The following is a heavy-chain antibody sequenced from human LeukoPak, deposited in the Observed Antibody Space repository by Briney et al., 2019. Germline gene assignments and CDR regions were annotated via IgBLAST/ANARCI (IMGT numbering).Heavy chain of an antibody. V-gene: IGHV4-59*12. J-gene: IGHJ4*02. CDR1: GGSISSYY. CDR2: IFYSGRT. D-gene: IGHD6-13*01. CDR3: ARGRYLTTSGGAAAGFLDY. Sequence: SETLSLTCTVSGGSISSYYWNWIRQPPGKGLEHIGYIFYSGRTNYNPSLKSRVTLSVDTSKNWFSLRLTSVTAADTAVYYCARGRYLTTSGGAAAGFLDYWGQGSLVTVST.